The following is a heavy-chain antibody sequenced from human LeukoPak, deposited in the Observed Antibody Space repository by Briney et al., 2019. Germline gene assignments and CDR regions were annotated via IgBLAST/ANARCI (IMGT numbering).Heavy chain of an antibody. J-gene: IGHJ5*02. Sequence: PSETLSLTCAVYGGSFSGYYWSWIRQPPGKGLEWIGEINHSGSTNYNPSLKSRVTISVDTSKNQFSLKLSSVAAADTAVYYCASRASCYKGLCWFDPWGQGTLVTVSS. CDR3: ASRASCYKGLCWFDP. CDR2: INHSGST. D-gene: IGHD2-2*02. V-gene: IGHV4-34*01. CDR1: GGSFSGYY.